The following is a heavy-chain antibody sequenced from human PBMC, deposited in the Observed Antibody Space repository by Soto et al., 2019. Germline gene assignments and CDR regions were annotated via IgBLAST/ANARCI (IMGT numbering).Heavy chain of an antibody. V-gene: IGHV1-18*01. D-gene: IGHD3-3*01. CDR3: ARDVRATSICYYMGG. CDR2: ISAYKGNT. J-gene: IGHJ6*03. Sequence: ALVKGSCKASGYTFTSYGISWVRQATGQGLEWMGWISAYKGNTNYAQKLQGRVTMTTDTSTSTAYMELRSLRSDDTGGYHCARDVRATSICYYMGGWGKGTTVTVSS. CDR1: GYTFTSYG.